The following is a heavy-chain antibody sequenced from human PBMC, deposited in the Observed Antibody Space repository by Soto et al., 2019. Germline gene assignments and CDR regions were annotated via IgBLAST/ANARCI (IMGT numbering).Heavy chain of an antibody. V-gene: IGHV1-69*06. D-gene: IGHD6-19*01. CDR1: GGTFSSYA. CDR3: ASGAVAGTRYYYYYGMDV. Sequence: QVQLVQSGAEVKKPGSSVKVSCKASGGTFSSYAISWVRQAPGQGLEWMGGIIHIFGTANYAQKFQGRVTITADKSTSTAYMELSSRRSEDTAVYYCASGAVAGTRYYYYYGMDVWGQGPTVTVSS. J-gene: IGHJ6*02. CDR2: IIHIFGTA.